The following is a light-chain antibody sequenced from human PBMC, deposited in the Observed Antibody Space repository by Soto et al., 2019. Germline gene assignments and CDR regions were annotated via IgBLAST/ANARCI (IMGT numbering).Light chain of an antibody. CDR2: KVS. CDR3: SSYSTTTSPQWV. CDR1: SSDIGGYNF. Sequence: QSAVTQPASVSGSPGQSITIPCTGTSSDIGGYNFVSWYQQHPGRAPTLVIYKVSDRPSGVSSRFPASKSGNTASLTISGLQAEDEADYYCSSYSTTTSPQWVFGGGTKLTVL. V-gene: IGLV2-14*01. J-gene: IGLJ3*02.